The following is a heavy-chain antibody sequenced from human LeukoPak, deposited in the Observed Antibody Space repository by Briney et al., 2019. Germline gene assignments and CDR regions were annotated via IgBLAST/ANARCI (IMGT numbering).Heavy chain of an antibody. Sequence: SETLSLTCTVSGGSISSYYWSWIRQPAGKGLEWIGRIFDSGSTNYNPSLKSRVTISVDTSQNQFSLRLTSVTAADTAVYYCARSSYYDSTGYYHWGQGALVTVSS. J-gene: IGHJ5*02. CDR3: ARSSYYDSTGYYH. CDR1: GGSISSYY. V-gene: IGHV4-4*07. CDR2: IFDSGST. D-gene: IGHD3-22*01.